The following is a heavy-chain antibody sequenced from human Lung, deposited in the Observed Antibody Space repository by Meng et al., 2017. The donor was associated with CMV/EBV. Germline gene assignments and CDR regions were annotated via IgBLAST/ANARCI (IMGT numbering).Heavy chain of an antibody. Sequence: LSLTXAASGFKFSNYPVHWVRQAPGKGLEWVAVISFDGSNKFYAESVKGRFTISRDNSKNTLYLQMNSLRAEDTALYYCARDLKAAATSYYYHYGLDVWGQGTTVTVSS. D-gene: IGHD6-13*01. CDR2: ISFDGSNK. J-gene: IGHJ6*02. CDR1: GFKFSNYP. V-gene: IGHV3-30-3*01. CDR3: ARDLKAAATSYYYHYGLDV.